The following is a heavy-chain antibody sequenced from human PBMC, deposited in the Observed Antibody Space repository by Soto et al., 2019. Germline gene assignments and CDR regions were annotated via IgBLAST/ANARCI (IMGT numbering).Heavy chain of an antibody. V-gene: IGHV3-33*01. Sequence: QVQLVESGGGVVQPGQSLRLSCAASGFSVSNYGMHWVRQAPGKGLEWVAVVWKDGNTKHYGDYVKGRFTTPRDDSKKTLELQMSRLRGEETAVSFCASGEAWTDEAFDIWGQGTMVTVSS. J-gene: IGHJ3*02. D-gene: IGHD5-12*01. CDR1: GFSVSNYG. CDR3: ASGEAWTDEAFDI. CDR2: VWKDGNTK.